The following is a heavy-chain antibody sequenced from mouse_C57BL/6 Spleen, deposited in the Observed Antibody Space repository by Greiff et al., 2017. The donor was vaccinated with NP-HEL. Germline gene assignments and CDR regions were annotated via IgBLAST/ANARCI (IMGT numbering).Heavy chain of an antibody. CDR2: FYPGSGSI. D-gene: IGHD2-10*02. V-gene: IGHV1-62-2*01. CDR1: GYTFTEYT. J-gene: IGHJ4*01. CDR3: ARHEETRYGNYDYAMDY. Sequence: VKLMESGAELVKPGASVKLSCKASGYTFTEYTIHWVKQRSGQGLEWIGWFYPGSGSIKYNEKFKDKATLTADKSSSTVYMELSRLTSEDSAVYFCARHEETRYGNYDYAMDYGGQGTSVTVSS.